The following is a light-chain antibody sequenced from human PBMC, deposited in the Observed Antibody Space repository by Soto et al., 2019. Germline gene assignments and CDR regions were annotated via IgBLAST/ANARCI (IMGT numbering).Light chain of an antibody. CDR1: SGYSNYK. CDR2: VGTGGIVG. Sequence: QLVLTQPPSASASLGASVTLTCTLSSGYSNYKVDWYQQRPGKGPRFVMRVGTGGIVGSKGDGIPDRFSVLGSGLNRYLTIKNIQEDDESDYHCGADHGTGNNFVFLFGGGTKLTVL. J-gene: IGLJ2*01. V-gene: IGLV9-49*01. CDR3: GADHGTGNNFVFL.